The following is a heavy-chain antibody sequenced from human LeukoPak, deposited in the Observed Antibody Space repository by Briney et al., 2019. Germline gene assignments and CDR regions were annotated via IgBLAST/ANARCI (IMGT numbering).Heavy chain of an antibody. CDR2: ISWDGGST. CDR1: GFTFDDYT. CDR3: AKGSGDYGDYEDWFDP. J-gene: IGHJ5*02. V-gene: IGHV3-43*01. Sequence: GGSLRLSCAASGFTFDDYTMHWVRQAPGKGLEWVSLISWDGGSTYYADSVKGRSTISRDNSKNSLYLQMNSLRTEDTALYYCAKGSGDYGDYEDWFDPWGQGTLVTVSS. D-gene: IGHD4-17*01.